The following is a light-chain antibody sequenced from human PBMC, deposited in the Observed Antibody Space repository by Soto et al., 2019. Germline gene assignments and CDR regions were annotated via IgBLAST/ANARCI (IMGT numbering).Light chain of an antibody. Sequence: EIVLTQSPATLSLSPGERATLSCRASQSISNYLAWYQQKPGQAPRLLIYDTSNRATGIPARFSGSGSGTDFTLTISSLEPEDFAVYYCQQRNNWPPYTFGQGTKLEIK. CDR1: QSISNY. CDR3: QQRNNWPPYT. V-gene: IGKV3-11*01. J-gene: IGKJ2*01. CDR2: DTS.